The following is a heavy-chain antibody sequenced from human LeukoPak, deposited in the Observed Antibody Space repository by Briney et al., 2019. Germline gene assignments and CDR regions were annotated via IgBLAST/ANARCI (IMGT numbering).Heavy chain of an antibody. CDR1: RFTFSSYW. D-gene: IGHD3-16*01. CDR3: ARGGGLDV. J-gene: IGHJ6*02. V-gene: IGHV3-7*03. Sequence: PGGSLRLSCAASRFTFSSYWMNWARQAPGKGLEWVASINHNGNVNYYVDSVKGQFTISRDNAKNSLYLQMSNLRAEDTAVYFCARGGGLDVWGQGATVTVSS. CDR2: INHNGNVN.